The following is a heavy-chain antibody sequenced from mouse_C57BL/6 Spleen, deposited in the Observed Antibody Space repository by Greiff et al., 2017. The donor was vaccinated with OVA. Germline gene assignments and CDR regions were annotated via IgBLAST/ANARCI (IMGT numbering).Heavy chain of an antibody. Sequence: VQLQQSGPELVKPGASVKISCKASGYTFTDYYMNWVKQSHGKSLEWIGDINPNNGGTSYNQKFKGKATLTVDKSSSPAYMELRSLTSEDSAVYYCATSYYGYYSYFDYWGQGTTLTVSS. J-gene: IGHJ2*01. D-gene: IGHD2-3*01. CDR2: INPNNGGT. V-gene: IGHV1-26*01. CDR3: ATSYYGYYSYFDY. CDR1: GYTFTDYY.